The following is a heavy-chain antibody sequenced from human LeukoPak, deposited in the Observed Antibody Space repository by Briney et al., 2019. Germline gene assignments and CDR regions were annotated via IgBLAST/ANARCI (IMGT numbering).Heavy chain of an antibody. CDR1: GYTFTDYY. CDR3: ATVKNRGNNLFDY. Sequence: ASVKISCKVSGYTFTDYYMHWVQQAPGKGLEWMGLVDPEDGETIYAEKFQGRVTITADTSTDTAYMELSSLRSEDTAVYYCATVKNRGNNLFDYWGQGTLVTVSS. D-gene: IGHD1/OR15-1a*01. CDR2: VDPEDGET. V-gene: IGHV1-69-2*01. J-gene: IGHJ4*02.